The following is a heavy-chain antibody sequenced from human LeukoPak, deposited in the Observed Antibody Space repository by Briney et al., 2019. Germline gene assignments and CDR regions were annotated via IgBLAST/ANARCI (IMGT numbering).Heavy chain of an antibody. J-gene: IGHJ4*02. CDR1: GFTVSSNY. Sequence: GGSLRLSCAASGFTVSSNYMSWVRQAPGKGLEWVSVIYSGGSTYYADSVKGRLTISRDNSKNTLYLQMNSLRAEDTAVYYCARDPPPYYYDSSGYYAYWGQGTLVTVSS. D-gene: IGHD3-22*01. V-gene: IGHV3-66*01. CDR3: ARDPPPYYYDSSGYYAY. CDR2: IYSGGST.